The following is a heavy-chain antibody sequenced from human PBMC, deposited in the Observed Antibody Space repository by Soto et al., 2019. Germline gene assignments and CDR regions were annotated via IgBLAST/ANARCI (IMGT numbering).Heavy chain of an antibody. V-gene: IGHV3-23*01. CDR2: ISGSTDNT. CDR3: ARDSSAWPT. Sequence: GGSLRLSCAASGSTFASYMMTWVRQAPEKGLEWVSSISGSTDNTYYADSVKGRFTISRDNSKNTLYLQMSSLRAEDTAVYYCARDSSAWPTWGQGALVTVSS. D-gene: IGHD6-19*01. J-gene: IGHJ5*02. CDR1: GSTFASYM.